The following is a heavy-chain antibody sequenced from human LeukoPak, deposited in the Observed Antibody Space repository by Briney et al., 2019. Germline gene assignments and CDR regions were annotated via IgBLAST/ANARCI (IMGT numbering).Heavy chain of an antibody. CDR1: GFTSSSYG. CDR3: DAMVRGVPSY. V-gene: IGHV3-30*02. D-gene: IGHD3-10*01. Sequence: PGGSLRLSCAASGFTSSSYGMHWVRQAPGKGLEWVAFIRYDGSNKYYADSVKGRFTISRDNSKNTLYLQMNSLRAEDTAVYYCDAMVRGVPSYWGQGTLVTVSS. J-gene: IGHJ4*02. CDR2: IRYDGSNK.